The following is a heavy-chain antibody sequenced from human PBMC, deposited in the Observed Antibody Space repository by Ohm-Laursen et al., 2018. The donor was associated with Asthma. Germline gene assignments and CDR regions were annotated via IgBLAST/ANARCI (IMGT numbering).Heavy chain of an antibody. Sequence: SQTLSLTCTVSGGSISSGGLYWTWIRQHPGKGLEWIGYIYSSGSTNYNPSLKNRVAMSLDTSKNQFSLRLSSVIAADTAVYYCAKPSRPFYFDSWGQGTLVTVSS. V-gene: IGHV4-31*03. CDR3: AKPSRPFYFDS. CDR1: GGSISSGGLY. D-gene: IGHD6-6*01. CDR2: IYSSGST. J-gene: IGHJ4*02.